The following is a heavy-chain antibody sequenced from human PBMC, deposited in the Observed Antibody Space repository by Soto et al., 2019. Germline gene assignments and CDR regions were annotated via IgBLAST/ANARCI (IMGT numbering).Heavy chain of an antibody. CDR1: GYNYTSYW. Sequence: PGASQTISYKGSGYNYTSYWIGWVRQMPGKGLEWMGIIYPGDSDTRYSPSFQGQVTISADKSISTAYLQWSSLKASDTAMYYCCIAAAGPFDYWGQGTLVTVSS. CDR2: IYPGDSDT. V-gene: IGHV5-51*01. D-gene: IGHD6-13*01. CDR3: CIAAAGPFDY. J-gene: IGHJ4*02.